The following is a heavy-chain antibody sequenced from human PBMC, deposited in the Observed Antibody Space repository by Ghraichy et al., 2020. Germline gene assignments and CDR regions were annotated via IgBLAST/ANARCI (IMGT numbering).Heavy chain of an antibody. CDR2: INHSGSP. V-gene: IGHV4-34*01. Sequence: SETLSLTCAVYGWSFSGYYWSWIRQPPGKGLEWIGEINHSGSPNYNPSLKSRVTISVDTSKNQFFLKLSSVTAADTAVYYCASPGPGLDVWGQGTTVTVSS. J-gene: IGHJ6*02. CDR1: GWSFSGYY. CDR3: ASPGPGLDV.